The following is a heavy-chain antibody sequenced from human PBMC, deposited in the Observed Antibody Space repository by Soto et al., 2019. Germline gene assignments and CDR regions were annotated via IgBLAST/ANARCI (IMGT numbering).Heavy chain of an antibody. V-gene: IGHV4-31*03. CDR2: IYYSGST. J-gene: IGHJ6*02. CDR3: ASGPLIAVAGTVPPPSYYGMDV. Sequence: LSLTCTVSGGSISSGGYYWSWIRQHPGKGLEWIGYIYYSGSTYYNPSLKSRVTISVDTSKNQFSLKLSSVTAADTAVYYCASGPLIAVAGTVPPPSYYGMDVWGQGTTVTVSS. CDR1: GGSISSGGYY. D-gene: IGHD6-19*01.